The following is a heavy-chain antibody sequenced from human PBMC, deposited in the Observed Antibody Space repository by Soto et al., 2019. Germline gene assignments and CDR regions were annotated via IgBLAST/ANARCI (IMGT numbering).Heavy chain of an antibody. V-gene: IGHV1-46*01. CDR2: INPSGGST. D-gene: IGHD6-13*01. J-gene: IGHJ6*02. CDR1: GYTFTSYY. Sequence: ASVKVSCKASGYTFTSYYMHWVRQAPGQGLEWMGIINPSGGSTSYAQKFQGRVTMTRDTSTSTVYMELSSLRSEDTAVYYCAREAAAEIYYYGMDVWGQGNTVTVSS. CDR3: AREAAAEIYYYGMDV.